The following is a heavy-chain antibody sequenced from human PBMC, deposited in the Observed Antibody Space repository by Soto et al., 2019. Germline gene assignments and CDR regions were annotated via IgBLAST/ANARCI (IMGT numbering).Heavy chain of an antibody. Sequence: SETLSLTCAVYGVSFSGYYWSWIRQPPGKGLEWIGEINHSGSTNYNPSLKSRVTISVDTSKNQFSLKLSSVTAADTAVYYCARAITIFGVVTHNWFDPWGQGTLVTV. CDR2: INHSGST. J-gene: IGHJ5*02. V-gene: IGHV4-34*01. CDR1: GVSFSGYY. D-gene: IGHD3-3*01. CDR3: ARAITIFGVVTHNWFDP.